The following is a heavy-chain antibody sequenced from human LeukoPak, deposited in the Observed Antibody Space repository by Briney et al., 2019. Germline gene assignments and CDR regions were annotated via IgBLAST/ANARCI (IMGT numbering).Heavy chain of an antibody. CDR1: GYTFTGCY. J-gene: IGHJ6*03. CDR3: ARSSPPTYYNFYYYMDV. D-gene: IGHD6-13*01. CDR2: INPNSGGA. Sequence: ASVKVSCKASGYTFTGCYMLWVRQAPGQGLEGMGWINPNSGGAKYAQNFQGRVIITTDTSISTAYMELTSLRSDDTAVYYCARSSPPTYYNFYYYMDVWGKGSTVTVSS. V-gene: IGHV1-2*02.